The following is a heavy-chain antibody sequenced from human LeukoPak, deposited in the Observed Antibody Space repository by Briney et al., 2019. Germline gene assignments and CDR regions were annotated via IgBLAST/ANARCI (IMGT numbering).Heavy chain of an antibody. CDR1: GGSITTYY. V-gene: IGHV4-59*01. CDR3: ARGTFWSGYYHDY. J-gene: IGHJ4*02. D-gene: IGHD3-3*01. Sequence: SETLSLTCTVSGGSITTYYWSWIRQPPGKGLEWIGFIFYSGSTNYNPSLKSRVTISLSTSKTQFSLKLSSVTAADTAVYYCARGTFWSGYYHDYWGQGTLVTVSS. CDR2: IFYSGST.